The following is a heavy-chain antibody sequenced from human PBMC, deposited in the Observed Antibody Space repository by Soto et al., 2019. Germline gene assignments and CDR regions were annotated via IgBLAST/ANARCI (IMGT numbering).Heavy chain of an antibody. J-gene: IGHJ6*02. D-gene: IGHD3-3*01. CDR2: IRSKANSYAT. V-gene: IGHV3-73*01. CDR1: GFTFSGSA. CDR3: TRHSSTDQDDLWSGYLFGMDV. Sequence: GGSLRLSCAASGFTFSGSAMHWVRQASGKGLEWVGRIRSKANSYATAYAASVKGRFTISRDDSKNTAYLQMNSLKTEDTAVYYCTRHSSTDQDDLWSGYLFGMDVWGQGTTVTVSS.